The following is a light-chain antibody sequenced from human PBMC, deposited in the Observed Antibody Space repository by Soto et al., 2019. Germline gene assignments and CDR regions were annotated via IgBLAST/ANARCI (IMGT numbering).Light chain of an antibody. V-gene: IGKV1-9*01. Sequence: DIQSTQSPSFLSASVGDRVTITCRASQGISSYLAWYQQKPGKAPKLLLYAASSLQSRVPSRFSGSGSGTEFTLTISSLQPEDFATYYCQHLNSYPFTFGPGTKVDIK. J-gene: IGKJ3*01. CDR1: QGISSY. CDR2: AAS. CDR3: QHLNSYPFT.